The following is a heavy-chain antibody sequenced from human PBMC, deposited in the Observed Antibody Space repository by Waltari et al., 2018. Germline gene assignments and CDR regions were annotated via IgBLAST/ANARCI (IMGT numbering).Heavy chain of an antibody. Sequence: EVQLVQSGAEVKKPGATVKISCKVSGYTFTDYYMHWVQQAPGKGLEWMGLVYPEEGETRCEGMFQGGETITGDTSTATAYMELSSLRSEDTAVYYCARALWFRGLNWFDPWGQGTLVTVSS. CDR2: VYPEEGET. J-gene: IGHJ5*02. D-gene: IGHD3-10*01. CDR3: ARALWFRGLNWFDP. V-gene: IGHV1-69-2*01. CDR1: GYTFTDYY.